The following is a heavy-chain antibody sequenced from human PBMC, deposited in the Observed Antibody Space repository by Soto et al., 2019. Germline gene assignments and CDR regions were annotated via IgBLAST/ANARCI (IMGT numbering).Heavy chain of an antibody. Sequence: GGSLRLSCAASGFTFSSYAMSWVRQAPGKGLEWVSAISGSGGSTYYADSVKGRFTISRDNSKNTLYLQMNSLRAEDTAVYYCAKAHIVATIRGGKYYGMDVWGQGTTVTVSS. CDR3: AKAHIVATIRGGKYYGMDV. CDR2: ISGSGGST. D-gene: IGHD5-12*01. CDR1: GFTFSSYA. V-gene: IGHV3-23*01. J-gene: IGHJ6*02.